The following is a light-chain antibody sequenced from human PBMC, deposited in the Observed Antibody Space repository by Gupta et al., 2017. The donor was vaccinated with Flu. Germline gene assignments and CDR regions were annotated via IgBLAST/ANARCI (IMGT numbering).Light chain of an antibody. CDR1: QSVLYSSNNKNY. V-gene: IGKV4-1*01. J-gene: IGKJ1*01. Sequence: DILITQAPDSLAVSLGERATINCKSSQSVLYSSNNKNYLAWYQQKPGQPPKLLIYWASTRESGVPDRFSGSGSGTDFTLTISSLQAEDVAVYYCQQDDSTPRTFGQGTKVEIK. CDR2: WAS. CDR3: QQDDSTPRT.